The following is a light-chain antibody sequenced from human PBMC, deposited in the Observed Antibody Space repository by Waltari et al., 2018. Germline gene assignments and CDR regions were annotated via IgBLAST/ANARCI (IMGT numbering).Light chain of an antibody. CDR1: QTISSY. V-gene: IGKV1-8*01. CDR2: GAS. CDR3: QQYNTYPLT. Sequence: AIRITQSPSSPSASTGDRVTITRRASQTISSYLAWYQQKPGNAPKLLISGASTLESGVPSRFTGSQSGTDFTLTISCLQSEDFAVYYCQQYNTYPLTFGGGTKVEI. J-gene: IGKJ4*01.